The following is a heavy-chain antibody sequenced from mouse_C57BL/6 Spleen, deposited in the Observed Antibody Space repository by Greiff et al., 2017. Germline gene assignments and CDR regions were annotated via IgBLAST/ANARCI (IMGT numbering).Heavy chain of an antibody. CDR1: GFTFSSYG. CDR2: ISSGGSYT. D-gene: IGHD1-1*01. J-gene: IGHJ4*01. V-gene: IGHV5-6*01. CDR3: ARGYYYGSSPYAMED. Sequence: EVQRVESGGDLVKPGGSLKLSCAASGFTFSSYGMSWVRQTPDKRLEWVATISSGGSYTYYPDSVKGRFTISRDNAKNTLYLRMSSLKSEDTAMYYCARGYYYGSSPYAMEDWGKGTSVTVAS.